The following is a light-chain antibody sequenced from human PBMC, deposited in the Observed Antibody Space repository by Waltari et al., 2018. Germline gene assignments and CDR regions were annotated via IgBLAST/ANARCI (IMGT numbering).Light chain of an antibody. J-gene: IGKJ3*01. V-gene: IGKV1-NL1*01. Sequence: DIQMTQSPSSLSASVGDRVTITCRASQGFRNSVAWYQQKPGEAPKLLIHTVSRLQSGVPSRCRGSGSRTDYTLTISGLQPEDFSTYYCQQYYNNPFPFGPGTKVDIK. CDR1: QGFRNS. CDR3: QQYYNNPFP. CDR2: TVS.